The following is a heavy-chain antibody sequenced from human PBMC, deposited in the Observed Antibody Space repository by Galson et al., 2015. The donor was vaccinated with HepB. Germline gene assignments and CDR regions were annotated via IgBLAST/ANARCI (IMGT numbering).Heavy chain of an antibody. CDR2: IDPSDSCT. CDR3: ARHRPPQEDSRSYYYYGMDV. D-gene: IGHD3-22*01. Sequence: QSGAEVKKPGESLRISCKGSGYSFTSYWISWVRQMPGKGLEWMGRIDPSDSCTNYSPSFQGHVTISADKSISTAYLQWSSLKASDTAMYYCARHRPPQEDSRSYYYYGMDVWGQGTTVTVSS. J-gene: IGHJ6*02. CDR1: GYSFTSYW. V-gene: IGHV5-10-1*01.